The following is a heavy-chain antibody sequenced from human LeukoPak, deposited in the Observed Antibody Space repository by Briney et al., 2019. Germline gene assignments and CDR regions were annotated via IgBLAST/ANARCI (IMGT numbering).Heavy chain of an antibody. J-gene: IGHJ6*03. CDR3: ARGFFVTSIWRMVRGVTNLAYYMDV. V-gene: IGHV1-8*01. CDR2: MNPNSSNT. CDR1: GYTFTSYD. D-gene: IGHD3-10*01. Sequence: GASVKVSCKASGYTFTSYDINWVRQATGQGLEWMGWMNPNSSNTGYAQKFQGRVTMTRNTSISTAYMELSSLRSEDTAVYYCARGFFVTSIWRMVRGVTNLAYYMDVWGKGTTVTISS.